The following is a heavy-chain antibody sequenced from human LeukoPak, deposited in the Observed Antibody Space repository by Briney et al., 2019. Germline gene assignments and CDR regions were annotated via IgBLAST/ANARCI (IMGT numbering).Heavy chain of an antibody. V-gene: IGHV3-64*04. CDR3: AKWFAQGGSGRYIDY. CDR1: GFTFSSYA. D-gene: IGHD3-10*01. CDR2: ISSNGGST. J-gene: IGHJ4*02. Sequence: GGSLRLSCSASGFTFSSYAMHWVRQAPGKGLEYVSAISSNGGSTYYADSVKGRFTISRDNSKNTLYLQMNSLRAEDTAVYYCAKWFAQGGSGRYIDYWGQGTLITVSS.